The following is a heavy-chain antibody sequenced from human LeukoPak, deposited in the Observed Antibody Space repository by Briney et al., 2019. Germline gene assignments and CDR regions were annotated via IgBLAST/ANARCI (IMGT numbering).Heavy chain of an antibody. D-gene: IGHD2-15*01. CDR1: GYTLTELS. CDR2: FDPEDGET. V-gene: IGHV1-24*01. J-gene: IGHJ4*02. CDR3: ATHCSGVSCYGSDGL. Sequence: ASVKVSCKVSGYTLTELSMHWVRQAPGKGLEWMGGFDPEDGETIYAQKFQGRVTMTEDTSTDTAYMELRSLRSDDTAVYYCATHCSGVSCYGSDGLWGQGTLVTVSS.